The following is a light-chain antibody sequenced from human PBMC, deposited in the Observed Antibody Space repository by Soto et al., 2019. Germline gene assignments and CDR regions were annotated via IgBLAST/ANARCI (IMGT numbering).Light chain of an antibody. V-gene: IGKV3-11*01. CDR1: QSVSTY. J-gene: IGKJ5*01. CDR3: QQRSSWFT. Sequence: VLSQSPATLSLSPGERATLSCRASQSVSTYLAWYQQKPGQAPRLLIYDASDRATGIPARFSGRGSATDFTLTISSLEPEDSAVYYCQQRSSWFTFGHGIRVEL. CDR2: DAS.